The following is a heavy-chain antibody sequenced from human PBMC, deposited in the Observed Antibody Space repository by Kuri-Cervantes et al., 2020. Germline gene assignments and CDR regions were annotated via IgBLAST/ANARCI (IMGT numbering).Heavy chain of an antibody. CDR1: GFSFRTYW. J-gene: IGHJ3*01. CDR3: VTYGGDAFDV. Sequence: GGSLRLSCAASGFSFRTYWMTWVRQAPGKGLAWVANIKQDGSEKYYVDSVKGRFTISRDNAKNSLYLQMNSLRAEDTAVYYCVTYGGDAFDVWGQGTMVTVSS. D-gene: IGHD4-23*01. CDR2: IKQDGSEK. V-gene: IGHV3-7*01.